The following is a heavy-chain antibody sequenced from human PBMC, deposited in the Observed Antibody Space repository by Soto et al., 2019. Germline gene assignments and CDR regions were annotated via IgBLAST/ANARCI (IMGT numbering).Heavy chain of an antibody. V-gene: IGHV4-31*03. CDR2: IYYSGSA. Sequence: PSETLSLTCIVSGGSISSGDYYWSWIRQHPGKGLEWIGYIYYSGSAYYNPSLKSRVTMSVDTSKNQFSLKLSSVTAADTAIYFWAREVSSKGLYFDSWGQGT. J-gene: IGHJ4*02. CDR1: GGSISSGDYY. CDR3: AREVSSKGLYFDS. D-gene: IGHD4-4*01.